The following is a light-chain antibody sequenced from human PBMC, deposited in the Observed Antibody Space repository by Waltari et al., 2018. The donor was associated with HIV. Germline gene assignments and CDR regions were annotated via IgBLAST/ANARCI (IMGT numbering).Light chain of an antibody. CDR3: QSYDTSLSAWV. CDR2: KNK. V-gene: IGLV1-40*03. Sequence: QSVLTQPPSISGAPGPRITVSCSGTSSNIGAGYDVHWYQQLPGTAPKPPLHKNKNRPSGVPDRFSASKSDASASLAITGLQAADEGDYFCQSYDTSLSAWVFGGGTRLTVL. J-gene: IGLJ2*01. CDR1: SSNIGAGYD.